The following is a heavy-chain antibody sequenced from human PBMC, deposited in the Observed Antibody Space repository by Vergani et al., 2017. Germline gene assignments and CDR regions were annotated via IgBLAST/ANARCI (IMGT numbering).Heavy chain of an antibody. CDR2: IFHSGTT. Sequence: QLQESGPALVKPSQTLSLTCSVSGGSVHTSTHYWGWIRQPAGGKLEWIGSIFHSGTTHYNPSIESLVTIPVDTSRNQFSLRLSSVTAADTAVYYCARHNLWGDSQTGIDFWGLGTLVIVSS. CDR1: GGSVHTSTHY. V-gene: IGHV4-61*02. CDR3: ARHNLWGDSQTGIDF. D-gene: IGHD2-21*02. J-gene: IGHJ4*02.